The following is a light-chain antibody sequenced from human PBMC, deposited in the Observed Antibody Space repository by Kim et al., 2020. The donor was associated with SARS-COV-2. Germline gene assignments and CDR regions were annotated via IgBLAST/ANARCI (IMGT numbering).Light chain of an antibody. J-gene: IGLJ1*01. CDR2: SNN. CDR1: TSNIGRDY. CDR3: AAWDDSLSGRV. V-gene: IGLV1-47*01. Sequence: GERITISCSGSTSNIGRDYVSWYQELPGTAPNLLIYSNNQRPSGVPDRFSGSKSGTSASLAISELRSEDEADYYCAAWDDSLSGRVFGTGTKVTVL.